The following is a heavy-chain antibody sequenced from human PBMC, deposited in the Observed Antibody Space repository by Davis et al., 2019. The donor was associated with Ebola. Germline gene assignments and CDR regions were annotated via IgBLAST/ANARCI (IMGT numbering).Heavy chain of an antibody. CDR1: GNSFTAYY. CDR3: ARAQFPTTSDH. CDR2: INPHNGNT. V-gene: IGHV1-18*04. J-gene: IGHJ4*02. Sequence: AASVKVSCKASGNSFTAYYMHWVRQAPGQGLEWMGWINPHNGNTNYAQNVQGRVTMTTDTSTSTAYMEVGSLRSDDTAVYYCARAQFPTTSDHWGQGTLVTVSS. D-gene: IGHD1-1*01.